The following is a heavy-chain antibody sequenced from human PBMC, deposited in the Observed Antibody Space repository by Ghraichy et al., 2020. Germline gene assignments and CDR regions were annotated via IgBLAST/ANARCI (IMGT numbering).Heavy chain of an antibody. CDR2: SSVYNGNT. J-gene: IGHJ4*02. CDR1: GYTFTSYG. D-gene: IGHD6-19*01. CDR3: ARAFRSPGIAVTSPDH. Sequence: ASVKVSCKASGYTFTSYGISWVRQAPGQGLEWMGCSSVYNGNTDYAQKFQGRVTMTTDTSTSTAYMELRSLTSDDTAVYYCARAFRSPGIAVTSPDHWGQGTLVTVSS. V-gene: IGHV1-18*01.